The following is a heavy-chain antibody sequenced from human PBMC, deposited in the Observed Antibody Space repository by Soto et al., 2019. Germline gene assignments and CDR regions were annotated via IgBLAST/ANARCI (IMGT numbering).Heavy chain of an antibody. Sequence: SETLSLTCTVSGGSISSYYWSWIRQPPGKGLEWIGYIYYSGSTNYNPSLKSRVTISVDTSKNQFSLKLSSVTAADTAVYYCARCYGRTLDYWGQGTLVTVSS. CDR2: IYYSGST. D-gene: IGHD4-17*01. J-gene: IGHJ4*02. CDR1: GGSISSYY. CDR3: ARCYGRTLDY. V-gene: IGHV4-59*08.